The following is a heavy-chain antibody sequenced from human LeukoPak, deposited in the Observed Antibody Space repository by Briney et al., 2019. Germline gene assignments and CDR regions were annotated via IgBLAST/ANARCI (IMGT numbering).Heavy chain of an antibody. CDR1: GFTFSSYA. Sequence: PGGSLRLSCAASGFTFSSYAMHWVRQAPGKGLEWVSSITSGSTYIFYADSVKGRLTISRDNARTSVYLQMNSLRAEDTAVYYCARSAVGTDYWGQGTLVTVSS. D-gene: IGHD6-13*01. J-gene: IGHJ4*02. CDR2: ITSGSTYI. V-gene: IGHV3-21*01. CDR3: ARSAVGTDY.